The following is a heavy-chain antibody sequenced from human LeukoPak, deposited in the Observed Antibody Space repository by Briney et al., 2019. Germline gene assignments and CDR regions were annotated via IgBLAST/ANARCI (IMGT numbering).Heavy chain of an antibody. D-gene: IGHD6-19*01. Sequence: PGGSLRLSCAASGFTFSSYAMSWVRQAPGKALECVSDISGSGVNTYYADSVKGRFTISRDNSKNMLYLQMTSLRAEDTAVYYCAKRVGGWYRVDYWGQGTLVTVSS. V-gene: IGHV3-23*01. CDR2: ISGSGVNT. J-gene: IGHJ4*02. CDR3: AKRVGGWYRVDY. CDR1: GFTFSSYA.